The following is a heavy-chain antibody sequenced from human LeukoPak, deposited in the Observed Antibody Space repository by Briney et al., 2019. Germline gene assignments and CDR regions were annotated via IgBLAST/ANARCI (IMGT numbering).Heavy chain of an antibody. D-gene: IGHD3-3*01. CDR3: VRGGQNFDFWRFAY. J-gene: IGHJ4*02. V-gene: IGHV3-23*01. CDR1: GLTFSNYA. Sequence: GGSLRLSCAASGLTFSNYAMSWVRLAPGKGLEWVSSISGSGGSTYYADSVKGRFSISRDNSKNTVYLQMYSLRVEDTAIFYCVRGGQNFDFWRFAYWGQGTLVTVSS. CDR2: ISGSGGST.